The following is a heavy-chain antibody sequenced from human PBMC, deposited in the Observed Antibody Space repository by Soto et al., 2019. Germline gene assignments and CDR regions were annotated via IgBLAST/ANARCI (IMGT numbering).Heavy chain of an antibody. CDR3: AREAGYCSRTSCYRRAFDT. CDR1: GFTFGGNW. Sequence: EVQLVESGGDLVQPGGSLSLSCAASGFTFGGNWMHWVRQVPGKGLEWVSRINTDGGSSAYADSVKGRFAISRDNAKNTLYLQMNGLRAEDTAVYYCAREAGYCSRTSCYRRAFDTWGQGTTVTVSS. CDR2: INTDGGSS. D-gene: IGHD2-2*01. V-gene: IGHV3-74*03. J-gene: IGHJ3*02.